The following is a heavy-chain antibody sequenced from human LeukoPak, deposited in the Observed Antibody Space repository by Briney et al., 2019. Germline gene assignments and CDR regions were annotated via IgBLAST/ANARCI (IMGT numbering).Heavy chain of an antibody. V-gene: IGHV4-59*01. J-gene: IGHJ4*02. CDR2: IYSRGSP. Sequence: SETLSLTCTVSGGSLSFYDWSWIRHPPGNGLEWIGHIYSRGSPNYNPSLKSRATISVDTSKNQFSLKVMSVTAADTAVYYCARGGVQLPPYYFDYWGQGTMVTV. D-gene: IGHD5-18*01. CDR1: GGSLSFYD. CDR3: ARGGVQLPPYYFDY.